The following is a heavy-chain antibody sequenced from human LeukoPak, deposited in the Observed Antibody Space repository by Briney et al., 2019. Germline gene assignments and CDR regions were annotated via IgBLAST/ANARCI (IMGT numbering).Heavy chain of an antibody. Sequence: ASVKVSCKASGGTFSSYAISWVRQAPGQGLEWMGGIIPIFGTANYAQKFQGRVTITADESTSTAYMELSSLRSEDTAVYYCARVRSSSWSGGGIYFQHWGQGTLVTVSS. D-gene: IGHD6-13*01. J-gene: IGHJ1*01. CDR2: IIPIFGTA. CDR1: GGTFSSYA. V-gene: IGHV1-69*13. CDR3: ARVRSSSWSGGGIYFQH.